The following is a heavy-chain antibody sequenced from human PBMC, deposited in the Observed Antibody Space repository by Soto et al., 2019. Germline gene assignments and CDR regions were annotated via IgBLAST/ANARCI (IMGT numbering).Heavy chain of an antibody. V-gene: IGHV1-18*04. CDR1: GYTVTSYG. J-gene: IGHJ6*02. CDR2: ISAYNGNT. D-gene: IGHD6-13*01. Sequence: ASVKVSCKASGYTVTSYGISWVRQAPGQGLEWMGWISAYNGNTNYAQKLQGRVTMTTDTSTSTAYMELRSLRSDDTAGYYCGTDGTLPSGAANYSYYYCMDVWGQGTTVTVSS. CDR3: GTDGTLPSGAANYSYYYCMDV.